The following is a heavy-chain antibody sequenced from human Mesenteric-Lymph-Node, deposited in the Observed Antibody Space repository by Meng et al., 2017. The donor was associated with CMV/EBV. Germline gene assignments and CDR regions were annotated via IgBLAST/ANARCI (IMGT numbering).Heavy chain of an antibody. V-gene: IGHV3-33*01. CDR1: SYG. CDR2: IWYDGSNK. CDR3: ARDSPYYYDSSGYNPNWYFDL. D-gene: IGHD3-22*01. J-gene: IGHJ2*01. Sequence: SYGMHWVRQAPGKGLEWVAVIWYDGSNKYYADSVKGRFTISRDNSKNTLYLQMNSLRAEDTAVYYCARDSPYYYDSSGYNPNWYFDLWGRGTLVTVSS.